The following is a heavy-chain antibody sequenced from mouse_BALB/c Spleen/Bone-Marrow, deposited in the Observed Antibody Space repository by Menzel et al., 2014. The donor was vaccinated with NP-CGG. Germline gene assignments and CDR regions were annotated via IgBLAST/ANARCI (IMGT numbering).Heavy chain of an antibody. CDR3: AREKYGNYYAMDY. CDR2: IWGDGTT. J-gene: IGHJ4*01. D-gene: IGHD2-10*02. Sequence: VQLVESGPGLVAPSQSLSIPCTVSGFSLTGFGINWIRQPPGKGLEWLGMIWGDGTTDYNSALKSRLSINKDNSKSQVFLKMNSLQAGDTARYYCAREKYGNYYAMDYWGQGTSVTVSS. V-gene: IGHV2-6-7*01. CDR1: GFSLTGFG.